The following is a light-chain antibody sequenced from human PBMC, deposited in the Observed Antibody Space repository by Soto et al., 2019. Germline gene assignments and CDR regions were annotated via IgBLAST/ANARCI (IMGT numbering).Light chain of an antibody. CDR1: QGISSW. CDR3: QQANSFPLT. CDR2: AAS. J-gene: IGKJ4*01. V-gene: IGKV1-12*01. Sequence: DIQMTQSPSSVSASVGDRVTITCRASQGISSWLGWYQQKPGKAPKLLIYAASSLQSGVPSRFSRSGSEPDFTLPISSLQPEDFETYYCQQANSFPLTFGGGTTVAIK.